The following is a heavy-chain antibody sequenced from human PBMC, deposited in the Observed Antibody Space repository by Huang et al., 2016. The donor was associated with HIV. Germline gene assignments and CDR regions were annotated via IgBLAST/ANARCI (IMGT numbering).Heavy chain of an antibody. CDR2: ISETGSVI. V-gene: IGHV3-48*01. CDR3: ARGYSSSWLYN. Sequence: WFSFSSCNMNWVRQAPGKGLEWISYISETGSVITYADSVKGRFTVSRDNAKNSLYLQMDSLRAEDTAVYYCARGYSSSWLYNWGQGTLVTVSS. J-gene: IGHJ4*02. CDR1: WFSFSSCN. D-gene: IGHD6-13*01.